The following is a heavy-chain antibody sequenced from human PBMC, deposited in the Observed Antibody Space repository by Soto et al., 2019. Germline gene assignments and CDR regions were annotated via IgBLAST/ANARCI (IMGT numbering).Heavy chain of an antibody. D-gene: IGHD6-13*01. V-gene: IGHV4-4*02. CDR3: ARYNAASGTYYFDF. J-gene: IGHJ4*01. Sequence: SETLSLTCAVSGASVSSTYWWSWFRQPPGKGPEWIGEINHRGSANYNPSLKSRVTISVDISKSQFSLRLTSVTAADTAVYYCARYNAASGTYYFDFWGHGALVTVS. CDR2: INHRGSA. CDR1: GASVSSTYW.